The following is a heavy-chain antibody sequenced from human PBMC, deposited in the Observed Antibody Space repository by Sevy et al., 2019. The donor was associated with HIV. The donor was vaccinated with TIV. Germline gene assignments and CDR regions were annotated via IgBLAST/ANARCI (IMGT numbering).Heavy chain of an antibody. J-gene: IGHJ4*02. CDR1: GFTFSKYS. Sequence: GESLKISCVASGFTFSKYSMSWVRQTPGKGLEWVSTLSFACGRINYADSVKGRFTMSRDDSRNTFYLQMDSLRAEDTAIYYCGREGCSKPHDYWGQGTLVTVSS. V-gene: IGHV3-23*01. CDR3: GREGCSKPHDY. CDR2: LSFACGRI. D-gene: IGHD2-2*01.